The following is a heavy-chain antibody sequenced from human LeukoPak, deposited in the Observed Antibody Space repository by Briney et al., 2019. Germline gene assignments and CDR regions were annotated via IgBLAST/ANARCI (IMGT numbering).Heavy chain of an antibody. V-gene: IGHV4-59*12. CDR1: GGSISSYY. J-gene: IGHJ4*02. CDR2: IYYSGST. Sequence: SETLSLTCTVSGGSISSYYWSWIRQPPGKGLEGIGYIYYSGSTHYNPSLKSRVTISVDTSKNQFSLKLSSVTAADTAVYYCARSYGDYVDYWGQGTLVPVSS. D-gene: IGHD4-17*01. CDR3: ARSYGDYVDY.